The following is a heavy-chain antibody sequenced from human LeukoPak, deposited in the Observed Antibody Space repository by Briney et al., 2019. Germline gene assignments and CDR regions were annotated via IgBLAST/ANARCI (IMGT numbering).Heavy chain of an antibody. D-gene: IGHD2-15*01. Sequence: ASVKVSCKASGYTFTAYYVYWVRQAPGQGLEWMGRINPNSGGTDYAQNFQGRVTMTRDTSISTAYMELSSLRSGDTVVFYCARGYCSGGTCYRVENWLDPWGQGTLVTVSS. CDR3: ARGYCSGGTCYRVENWLDP. J-gene: IGHJ5*02. V-gene: IGHV1-2*05. CDR2: INPNSGGT. CDR1: GYTFTAYY.